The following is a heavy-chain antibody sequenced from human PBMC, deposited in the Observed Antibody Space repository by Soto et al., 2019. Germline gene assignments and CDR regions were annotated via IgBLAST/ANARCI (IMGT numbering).Heavy chain of an antibody. Sequence: QVQLQQWGAGLLKPSETLSLTCAVYGGSFSDYSWTWIRQPPGKALEWIGQINHSGSANYNPSLRRRVIISIGPPKNQFSLELTSVTAADTAVYYCARGLFSGDAYSGGWYYFDYWGQGTLVTVSS. CDR1: GGSFSDYS. V-gene: IGHV4-34*01. CDR2: INHSGSA. J-gene: IGHJ4*02. D-gene: IGHD3-10*01. CDR3: ARGLFSGDAYSGGWYYFDY.